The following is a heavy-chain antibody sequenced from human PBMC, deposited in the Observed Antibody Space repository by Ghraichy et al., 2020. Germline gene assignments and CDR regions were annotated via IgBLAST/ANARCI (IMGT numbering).Heavy chain of an antibody. J-gene: IGHJ5*02. D-gene: IGHD6-13*01. Sequence: GGSLRLSCAASGFTFSSYAMSWVRQAPGKGLEWVSAISGSGGSTYYADSVKGRFTISRDNSKNTLYLQMNSLRAEDTAVYYCAMDQGIAAAGRGNWFDPWGQGTLVTVSS. V-gene: IGHV3-23*01. CDR1: GFTFSSYA. CDR2: ISGSGGST. CDR3: AMDQGIAAAGRGNWFDP.